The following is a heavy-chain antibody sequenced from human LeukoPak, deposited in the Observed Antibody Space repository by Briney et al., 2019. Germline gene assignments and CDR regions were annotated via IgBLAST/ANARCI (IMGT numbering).Heavy chain of an antibody. J-gene: IGHJ4*02. CDR3: ARGLLWFEYYYFDY. D-gene: IGHD3-10*01. Sequence: SETLSLTCTVSGDSISSGDYYWSWIRQPPGKGLEWIGYIYYSGSTNYNPSLKSRVTISVDTSKNQFSLKLSSVTAADTAVYYCARGLLWFEYYYFDYWGQGTLVTVSS. V-gene: IGHV4-61*08. CDR2: IYYSGST. CDR1: GDSISSGDYY.